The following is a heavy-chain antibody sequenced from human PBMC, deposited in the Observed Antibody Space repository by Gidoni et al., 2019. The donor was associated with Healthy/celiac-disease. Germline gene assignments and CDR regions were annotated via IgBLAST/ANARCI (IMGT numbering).Heavy chain of an antibody. CDR2: IYSGGST. J-gene: IGHJ4*02. CDR3: ARGPDYYDSSGDGSFFDY. CDR1: GFTVSSNY. Sequence: EVQLVETGGGLIQPGGSLRLSCAASGFTVSSNYMSWVRQAPGKGLEWVSVIYSGGSTYYADSVKGRFTISRDKSKNTLYLQMNSLRAEDTAVYYCARGPDYYDSSGDGSFFDYWGQGTLVTVSS. D-gene: IGHD3-22*01. V-gene: IGHV3-53*02.